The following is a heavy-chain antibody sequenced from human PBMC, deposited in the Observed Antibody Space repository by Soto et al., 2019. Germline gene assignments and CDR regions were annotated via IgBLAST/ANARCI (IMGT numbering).Heavy chain of an antibody. D-gene: IGHD1-26*01. J-gene: IGHJ4*02. Sequence: QVQLVESGGGLVKPGGSLRLSCAASGFTFSDYYMSWIRQPPGKRLEWVSYISSSSSYTNYADSVKGRFTISRDNAKNSLYLQMNSLRAEDTAVYYCASHEGSESYYAFDYWGQGTLVTVSS. CDR3: ASHEGSESYYAFDY. CDR2: ISSSSSYT. V-gene: IGHV3-11*05. CDR1: GFTFSDYY.